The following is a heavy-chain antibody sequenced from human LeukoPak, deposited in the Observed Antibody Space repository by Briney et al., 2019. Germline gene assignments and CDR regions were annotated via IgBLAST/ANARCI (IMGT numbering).Heavy chain of an antibody. CDR2: ITSSGDGT. CDR3: AKDRPNYYGSNGHYYRRDGDY. Sequence: GGSLRLSCXASGFTFSIYAMSWVRQAPGKGLQWVSSITSSGDGTYDADSVKGRFTISRDNSENMLYLQMNSLRVEDTAVYFCAKDRPNYYGSNGHYYRRDGDYWGQGTLVTVSS. CDR1: GFTFSIYA. J-gene: IGHJ4*02. V-gene: IGHV3-23*01. D-gene: IGHD3-22*01.